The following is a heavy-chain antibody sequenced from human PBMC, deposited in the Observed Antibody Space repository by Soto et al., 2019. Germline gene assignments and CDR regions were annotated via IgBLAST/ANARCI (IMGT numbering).Heavy chain of an antibody. Sequence: ASVKVSCKASGYTFTSCGISWVRQAPGQGLEWMGWISAYNGNTNYAQKLQGRVTMTTDTSTSTAYMELRSLRSDDTAVYYCARDKDDILTGYPHYFDYWGQGTLVTVSS. CDR2: ISAYNGNT. V-gene: IGHV1-18*01. CDR3: ARDKDDILTGYPHYFDY. J-gene: IGHJ4*02. CDR1: GYTFTSCG. D-gene: IGHD3-9*01.